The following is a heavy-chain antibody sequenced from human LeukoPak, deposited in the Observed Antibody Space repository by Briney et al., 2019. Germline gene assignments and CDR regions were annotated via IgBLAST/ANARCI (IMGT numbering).Heavy chain of an antibody. CDR3: ARDLCDYYDSSGSMDV. CDR1: GYTFTSYG. V-gene: IGHV1-18*01. Sequence: ASVKVSCKASGYTFTSYGISWVRQAPGQGVEWRGWISAYNGNTNYAQKLQGSVNMTTDTSTSTAYMDLRSLRSDDTAVYYGARDLCDYYDSSGSMDVWGKGTMVTVSS. J-gene: IGHJ6*03. CDR2: ISAYNGNT. D-gene: IGHD3-22*01.